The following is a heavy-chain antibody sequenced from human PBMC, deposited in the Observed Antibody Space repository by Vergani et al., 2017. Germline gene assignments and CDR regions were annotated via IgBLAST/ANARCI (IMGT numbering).Heavy chain of an antibody. CDR2: ISSSSSYI. V-gene: IGHV3-21*01. J-gene: IGHJ4*02. CDR1: GFTFSSYS. D-gene: IGHD5-18*01. CDR3: ARGDGWLIIGYFDY. Sequence: EVQLVESGGGLVKPGGSLRLSCAASGFTFSSYSMNWVRQAPGKGLEWVSSISSSSSYIYYADSVKGRFTISRDNAKNSLYLQMNSLRAEDTAVYYCARGDGWLIIGYFDYWGQGTLVTVSS.